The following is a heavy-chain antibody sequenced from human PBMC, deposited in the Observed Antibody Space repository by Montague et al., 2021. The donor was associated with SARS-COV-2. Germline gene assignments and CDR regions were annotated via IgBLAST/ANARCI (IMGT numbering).Heavy chain of an antibody. D-gene: IGHD6-19*01. CDR2: ISWNGDSI. V-gene: IGHV3-9*01. CDR3: AKVDYSSAWYGPLDY. CDR1: GFTFGAYA. Sequence: SLRLSCEASGFTFGAYAMHWVRQAPGKGLEWVSGISWNGDSIGYXDSXRGRFTISRDNTKNSLYLEMMSLRPEDTAFYYCAKVDYSSAWYGPLDYWGQGTLVTVSS. J-gene: IGHJ4*02.